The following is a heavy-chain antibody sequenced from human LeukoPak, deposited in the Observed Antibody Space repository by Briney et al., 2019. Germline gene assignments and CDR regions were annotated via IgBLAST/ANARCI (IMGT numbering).Heavy chain of an antibody. CDR3: ARDHPGANFDY. J-gene: IGHJ4*02. CDR1: GGSISSGNYY. D-gene: IGHD3-10*01. CDR2: IYASGDT. Sequence: SETLSLTCTVSGGSISSGNYYWSWIRQPAGKGLEWIGRIYASGDTNYNPSLKTRVTISIDTSKNQFSLRLNSVTAADTAVYYCARDHPGANFDYWGQGTLVTVSS. V-gene: IGHV4-61*02.